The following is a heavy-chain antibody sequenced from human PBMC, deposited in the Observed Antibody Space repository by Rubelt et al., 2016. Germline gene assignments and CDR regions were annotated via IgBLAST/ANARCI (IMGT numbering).Heavy chain of an antibody. CDR2: ITSSGTYA. CDR3: AKAPYGDFVDWGEKYFDY. D-gene: IGHD4-17*01. Sequence: VQLVESGGGLVKPGGSLRLSCAASGFTFSDSYMTWIRQAPGKGLEWVAYITSSGTYANYADSVKGRFTISRDNAKNSLYLQMNSLRAEDTAVYYCAKAPYGDFVDWGEKYFDYWGQGTLVTVSS. CDR1: GFTFSDSY. V-gene: IGHV3-11*05. J-gene: IGHJ4*02.